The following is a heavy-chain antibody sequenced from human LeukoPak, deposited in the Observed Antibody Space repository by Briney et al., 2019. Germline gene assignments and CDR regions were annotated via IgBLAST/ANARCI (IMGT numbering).Heavy chain of an antibody. CDR3: AKDRSSGRYTTYYGMDV. Sequence: PGGSLRLSCAASGFTFSSYGMHWVRQAPGKGLEWVAVISYDGSNKYYADSVKGRFTISRDNSKNTLYLQMNSLRAEDTAVYYCAKDRSSGRYTTYYGMDVWGQGTTVTVS. CDR2: ISYDGSNK. D-gene: IGHD6-19*01. J-gene: IGHJ6*02. V-gene: IGHV3-30*18. CDR1: GFTFSSYG.